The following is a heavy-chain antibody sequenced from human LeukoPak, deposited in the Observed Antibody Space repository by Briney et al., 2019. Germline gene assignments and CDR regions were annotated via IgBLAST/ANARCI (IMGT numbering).Heavy chain of an antibody. CDR1: GFTVSSNF. CDR2: IYSGGST. Sequence: GGSPRLSCAASGFTVSSNFMSWVRQAPGKGLEWVSVIYSGGSTYFADSVKGRFTISRHNSKNTVYLQMNSLRAEDTAVYYCGRGYSHIDYWGQGTLVTVSS. CDR3: GRGYSHIDY. J-gene: IGHJ4*02. D-gene: IGHD5-12*01. V-gene: IGHV3-53*04.